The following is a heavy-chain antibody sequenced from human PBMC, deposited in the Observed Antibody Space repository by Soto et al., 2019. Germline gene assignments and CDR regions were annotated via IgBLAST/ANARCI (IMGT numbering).Heavy chain of an antibody. CDR3: AGDLYSSSLAPGDY. V-gene: IGHV3-33*01. Sequence: GGSLRLSCAASGFTFSSYGMHWVRQAPGKGLEWVAVIWYDGSNKYYADSVKGRFTISRDNSKNTLYLQMNSLRAEDTAVYYCAGDLYSSSLAPGDYWGQGTLVTVSS. D-gene: IGHD6-6*01. CDR1: GFTFSSYG. J-gene: IGHJ4*02. CDR2: IWYDGSNK.